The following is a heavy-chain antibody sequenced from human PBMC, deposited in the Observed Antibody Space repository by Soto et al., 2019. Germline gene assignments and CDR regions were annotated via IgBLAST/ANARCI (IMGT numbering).Heavy chain of an antibody. CDR3: ATAAGSIYCSGGSCYSSDAFDI. CDR2: FDPEDGET. V-gene: IGHV1-24*01. CDR1: GYTLTELS. D-gene: IGHD2-15*01. J-gene: IGHJ3*02. Sequence: ASVKVSCKVSGYTLTELSMHWVRQAPGKGLEWMGGFDPEDGETIYAQKFQGRVTMTEDTSTDTAYMELSSLRSEDTAVYYCATAAGSIYCSGGSCYSSDAFDIWGQGTMVTVSS.